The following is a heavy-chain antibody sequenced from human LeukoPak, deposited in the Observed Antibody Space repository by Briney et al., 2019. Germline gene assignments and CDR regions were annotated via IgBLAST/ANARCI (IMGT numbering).Heavy chain of an antibody. CDR2: ISSSSSYI. J-gene: IGHJ4*02. CDR1: GFTFSSYS. V-gene: IGHV3-21*01. CDR3: ARELYYYDSSGLY. Sequence: KPGGSLGLSCAASGFTFSSYSMNWVRQAPGKGLEWVSSISSSSSYIYYADSVKGRSTISRDNAKNSLYLQMNSLRAEDTAVYYCARELYYYDSSGLYWGQGTLVTVSS. D-gene: IGHD3-22*01.